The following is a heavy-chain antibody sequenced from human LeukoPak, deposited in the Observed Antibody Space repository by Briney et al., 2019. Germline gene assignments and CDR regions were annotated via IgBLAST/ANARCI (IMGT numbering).Heavy chain of an antibody. CDR1: GLTFSSYS. Sequence: GGSLRLSCAASGLTFSSYSMNWVRQAPGKGLEWVSSISSSSSYIYYADSVKGRFTISRDNAKNSLYLQMNSLRAEDTAVYYCARSGKGSLSEFDYWGQGTLVTVSS. V-gene: IGHV3-21*01. D-gene: IGHD6-6*01. CDR3: ARSGKGSLSEFDY. CDR2: ISSSSSYI. J-gene: IGHJ4*02.